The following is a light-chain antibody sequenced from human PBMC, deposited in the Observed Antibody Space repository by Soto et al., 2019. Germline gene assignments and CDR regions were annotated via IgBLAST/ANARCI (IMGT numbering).Light chain of an antibody. CDR2: GAS. V-gene: IGKV3-20*01. Sequence: ALTQPPGTLSSSPGERATLSCRASQAVSSNYLAWYQQKPGQAPRLLISGASGRATGVPDRLSGSGSGTEFTLTIDRLESEDFAVYFCQQYGDLPWTFGQGTKVDIK. J-gene: IGKJ1*01. CDR3: QQYGDLPWT. CDR1: QAVSSNY.